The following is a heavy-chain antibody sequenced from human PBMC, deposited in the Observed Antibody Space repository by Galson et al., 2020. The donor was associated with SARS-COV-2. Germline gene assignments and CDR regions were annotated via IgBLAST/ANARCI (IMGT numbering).Heavy chain of an antibody. V-gene: IGHV4-39*01. CDR3: ARHLDILTGYPTYYFDY. CDR1: GGSISSSSYY. D-gene: IGHD3-9*01. J-gene: IGHJ4*02. Sequence: SENLSLTCTVSGGSISSSSYYWGWIRQPPGKGLEWIGSIYYRGSTYYNPSLKSRVTISVDTSKNQFSLKLSSVTAADTAVYYCARHLDILTGYPTYYFDYWGQGTLVTVSS. CDR2: IYYRGST.